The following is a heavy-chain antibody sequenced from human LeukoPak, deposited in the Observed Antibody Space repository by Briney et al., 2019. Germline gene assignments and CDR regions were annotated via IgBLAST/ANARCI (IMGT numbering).Heavy chain of an antibody. D-gene: IGHD6-13*01. CDR3: ARVGTLIAAAEGNWFDP. CDR1: EYTFTSYY. J-gene: IGHJ5*02. Sequence: ASVKVSCKASEYTFTSYYMHWVRQAPGQGLEWMGWISAYNGNTNYAQKLQGRVTMTTDTSTSTAYMELRSLRSDDTAVYYCARVGTLIAAAEGNWFDPWGQGTLVTVSS. CDR2: ISAYNGNT. V-gene: IGHV1-18*04.